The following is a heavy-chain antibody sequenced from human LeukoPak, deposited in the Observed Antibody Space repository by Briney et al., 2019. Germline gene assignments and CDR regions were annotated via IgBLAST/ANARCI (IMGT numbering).Heavy chain of an antibody. V-gene: IGHV3-21*01. Sequence: GGSLRLSCAASGFTFSSYTMNWVRQAPGKGLEWVSSISSSSTYIWNADSVKGRFTIPRDNAKNSLHLQMNSLRAEDTAVYYCARERYGDYAFDYWGQGTLVTVSS. CDR1: GFTFSSYT. J-gene: IGHJ4*02. D-gene: IGHD4-17*01. CDR3: ARERYGDYAFDY. CDR2: ISSSSTYI.